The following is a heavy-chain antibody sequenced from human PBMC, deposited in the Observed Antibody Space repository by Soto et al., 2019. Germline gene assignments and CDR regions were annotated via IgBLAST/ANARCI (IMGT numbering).Heavy chain of an antibody. D-gene: IGHD6-13*01. CDR3: AKVRGYSSSWPFDY. V-gene: IGHV3-23*01. Sequence: PGGSLRLSCAASGFTFDDYAMHWVRQAPGKGLEWVSAISGSGGSTYYADSVKGRFTISRDNSKNTLYLQMNSLRAEDTAVYYCAKVRGYSSSWPFDYWGQGTLVTVSS. J-gene: IGHJ4*02. CDR1: GFTFDDYA. CDR2: ISGSGGST.